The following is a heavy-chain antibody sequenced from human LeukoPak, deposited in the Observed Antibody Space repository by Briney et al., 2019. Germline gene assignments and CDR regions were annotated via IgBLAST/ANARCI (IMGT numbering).Heavy chain of an antibody. Sequence: SETLSLTCIVSGGSTSGGNYYWGWIRRPPGKGLEWIGGISSSGNTYYNPSLKSRITISIDTSKNHFSLKLSSVTAADTAVYYCARQVGATAGGDYWGQGTLVTVSS. D-gene: IGHD1-26*01. CDR1: GGSTSGGNYY. CDR3: ARQVGATAGGDY. J-gene: IGHJ4*02. CDR2: ISSSGNT. V-gene: IGHV4-39*01.